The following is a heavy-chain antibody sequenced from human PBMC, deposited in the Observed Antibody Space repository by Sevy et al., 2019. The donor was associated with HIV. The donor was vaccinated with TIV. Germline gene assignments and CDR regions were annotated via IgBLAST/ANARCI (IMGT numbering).Heavy chain of an antibody. V-gene: IGHV1-69*06. D-gene: IGHD1-26*01. CDR1: GGTFSSYA. Sequence: ASVKVSCKASGGTFSSYAISWVRQAPGQGLEWMGGIIPIFGTANYAQKFQGRVTITADKSTSTAYMELGSLRSEDTAVYYCARDRGSGSYWGGFDYWGQGTLVTVSS. J-gene: IGHJ4*02. CDR3: ARDRGSGSYWGGFDY. CDR2: IIPIFGTA.